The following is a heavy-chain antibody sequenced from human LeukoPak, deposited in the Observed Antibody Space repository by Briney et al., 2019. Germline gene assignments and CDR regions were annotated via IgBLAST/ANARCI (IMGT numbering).Heavy chain of an antibody. Sequence: ASVKVSCKASGYTFTNYAMHWVRQAPGQSLEWMGWINGGNGNTKYSQKFQGRVTMTRNTSIGTAYMELSSLRSEDTAVYYCARVGVDFDYYYAMDVWGQGTAVTVSS. CDR1: GYTFTNYA. CDR3: ARVGVDFDYYYAMDV. D-gene: IGHD3-16*01. V-gene: IGHV1-3*01. CDR2: INGGNGNT. J-gene: IGHJ6*02.